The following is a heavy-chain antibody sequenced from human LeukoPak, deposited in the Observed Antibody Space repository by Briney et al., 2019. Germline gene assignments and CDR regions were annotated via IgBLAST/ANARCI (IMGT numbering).Heavy chain of an antibody. CDR3: ARDAEYSSSSEGGYYFDY. D-gene: IGHD6-6*01. CDR1: GGTFSSYA. V-gene: IGHV1-69*05. J-gene: IGHJ4*02. Sequence: SVKVSCKASGGTFSSYAISWVRQAPGQGLEWMGGIIPIFGTANYAQKFQGRVTITTDESTSTAYMELSSLRSEDTAVYYCARDAEYSSSSEGGYYFDYWGQGTLVTVSS. CDR2: IIPIFGTA.